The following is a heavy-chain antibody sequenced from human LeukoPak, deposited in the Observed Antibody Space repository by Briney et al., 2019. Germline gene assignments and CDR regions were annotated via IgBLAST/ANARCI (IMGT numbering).Heavy chain of an antibody. V-gene: IGHV5-51*01. CDR3: ARHHYIGSYYPDY. J-gene: IGHJ4*02. CDR1: EYSFSNYW. D-gene: IGHD1-26*01. CDR2: IYPGDSDT. Sequence: GESLKISCKGSEYSFSNYWIGWVRQMPGKGLEWMGIIYPGDSDTRYSPSFQGQVTISGDKSISTAYLQWSSLKASDTAMYYCARHHYIGSYYPDYWGQGTLVTVSS.